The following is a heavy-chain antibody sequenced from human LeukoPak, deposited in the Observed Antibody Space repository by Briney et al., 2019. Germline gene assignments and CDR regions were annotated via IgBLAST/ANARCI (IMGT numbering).Heavy chain of an antibody. D-gene: IGHD3-16*01. CDR3: ARETSQKGAHYMDV. CDR2: ISGSGGNT. Sequence: GGTLRLSCEASGFSFSSFGMNWVRQAPGKGLEWVSSISGSGGNTYYADSVEGRFTISRDNSIHTLYLQLNSLRAEDTAVYYCARETSQKGAHYMDVWGKGTTVTISS. J-gene: IGHJ6*03. V-gene: IGHV3-23*01. CDR1: GFSFSSFG.